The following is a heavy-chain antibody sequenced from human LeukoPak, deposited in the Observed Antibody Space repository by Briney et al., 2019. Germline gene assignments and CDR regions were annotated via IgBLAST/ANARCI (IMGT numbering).Heavy chain of an antibody. CDR1: GGSISSGDYY. D-gene: IGHD2-15*01. CDR3: ARRQRGGWFDP. Sequence: PSETLSLTCTVSGGSISSGDYYWSWIRQPPGKGLEWIGYIYYSGSTYYNSSLKSRVTISVDTSKNQFSLKLSSVTAADTAVYYCARRQRGGWFDPWGQGTLVTVSS. J-gene: IGHJ5*02. CDR2: IYYSGST. V-gene: IGHV4-30-4*08.